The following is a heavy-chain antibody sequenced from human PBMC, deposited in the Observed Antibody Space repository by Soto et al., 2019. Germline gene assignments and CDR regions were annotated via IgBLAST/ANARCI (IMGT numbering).Heavy chain of an antibody. Sequence: ASETLSLTCTVSGGSISSYYWSWIRQPPGKGLEWIGHIYYSGSTNYNPSLKSRVTISVDTSKNQFSLKLSSVTAADTAVYYCARDRRRLEGLYYYYGMDVWGQGTTVTVSS. CDR1: GGSISSYY. CDR3: ARDRRRLEGLYYYYGMDV. V-gene: IGHV4-59*01. D-gene: IGHD1-1*01. J-gene: IGHJ6*02. CDR2: IYYSGST.